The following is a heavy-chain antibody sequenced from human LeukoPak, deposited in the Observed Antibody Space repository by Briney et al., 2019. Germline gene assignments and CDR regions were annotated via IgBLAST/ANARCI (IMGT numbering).Heavy chain of an antibody. CDR2: ISGSGGRT. CDR3: AKEVRPSGDYYYFGMDV. CDR1: GFTFSSHA. Sequence: GGSLRLSCAASGFTFSSHAMSWVRQAPGKGLEWVSAISGSGGRTYYADSVKGRFTISRDNSKNTLYLQMNSLRAEDTAVYYCAKEVRPSGDYYYFGMDVWGQGTTVTVSS. J-gene: IGHJ6*02. D-gene: IGHD1-14*01. V-gene: IGHV3-23*01.